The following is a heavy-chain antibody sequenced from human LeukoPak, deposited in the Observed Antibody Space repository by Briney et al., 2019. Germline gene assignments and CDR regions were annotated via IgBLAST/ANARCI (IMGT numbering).Heavy chain of an antibody. CDR1: GFDFNNYN. Sequence: GSLRLSCAASGFDFNNYNMNWVRQAPGKGLEWIGEINHSGSTNYNPSLKSRVTISVDTSKNQFSLKLSSVTAADTAVYYCASDSSSGTFDYWGQGTLVTVSS. J-gene: IGHJ4*02. V-gene: IGHV4-34*01. CDR3: ASDSSSGTFDY. CDR2: INHSGST. D-gene: IGHD6-6*01.